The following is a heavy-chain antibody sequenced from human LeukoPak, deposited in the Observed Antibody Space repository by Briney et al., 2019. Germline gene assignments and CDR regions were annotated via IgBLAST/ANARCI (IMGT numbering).Heavy chain of an antibody. V-gene: IGHV3-64*01. CDR1: GFTFSSYT. Sequence: PGGSLRLSCAASGFTFSSYTMHWVRQAPGKGLEYVSAISTNGVSTYYANSVKGRFTVSRDNSKNTLYLQMNSLRAEDTAVYYCASSYYYDILTGYYSLDYWGQGTLVTVSS. J-gene: IGHJ4*02. CDR2: ISTNGVST. D-gene: IGHD3-9*01. CDR3: ASSYYYDILTGYYSLDY.